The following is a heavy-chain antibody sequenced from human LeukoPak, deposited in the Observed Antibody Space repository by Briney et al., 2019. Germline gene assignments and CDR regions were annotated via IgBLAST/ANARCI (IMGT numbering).Heavy chain of an antibody. V-gene: IGHV4-34*01. CDR2: INLSGGT. J-gene: IGHJ4*02. Sequence: SETLSLTCAVHGGSFSGYYWTWIRQPPGKGLEWIGEINLSGGTKYNPSLKSRATISAETSNNQFFLKLNSVTGADTAVYYCVRGVSGWYGFDYWGQGTLVTVSS. D-gene: IGHD6-19*01. CDR3: VRGVSGWYGFDY. CDR1: GGSFSGYY.